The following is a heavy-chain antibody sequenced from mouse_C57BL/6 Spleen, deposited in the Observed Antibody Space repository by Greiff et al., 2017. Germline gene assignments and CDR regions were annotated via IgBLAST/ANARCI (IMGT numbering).Heavy chain of an antibody. CDR2: IYPSDSET. Sequence: QVQLQQPGAELVRPGSSVKLSCKASGYTFTSYWMDWVKQRPGQGLEWIGNIYPSDSETHYNQKFKDKATLTVDKSSSTAYMQLSSLTSEDSAVYYCARGAVYFDHWGQGTTLTVSS. V-gene: IGHV1-61*01. CDR1: GYTFTSYW. J-gene: IGHJ2*01. CDR3: ARGAVYFDH.